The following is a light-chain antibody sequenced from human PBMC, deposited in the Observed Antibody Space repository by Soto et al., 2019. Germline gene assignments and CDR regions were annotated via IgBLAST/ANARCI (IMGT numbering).Light chain of an antibody. CDR3: QQYGGSPQT. CDR2: GAS. Sequence: DIVLTQSPGTLALSPGEGATLSCRASQSVSKYLARYQQKPGQAPRLLIYGASSRATGIPDSFSGSGSGTDFTLTISRLEPEDFAVYYCQQYGGSPQTFGQGTKV. J-gene: IGKJ1*01. V-gene: IGKV3-20*01. CDR1: QSVSKY.